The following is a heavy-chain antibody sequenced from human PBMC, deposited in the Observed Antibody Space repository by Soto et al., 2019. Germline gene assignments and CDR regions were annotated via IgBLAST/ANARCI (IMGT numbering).Heavy chain of an antibody. D-gene: IGHD2-8*01. Sequence: QVQLVQSGAEVKKPGASVRVSCKASGYSFTDYHIHWVRQAPGQGLEWLGRINPKSGGTSTAQKFQGWVTMTRYRSISTVYMALTRLRSDDTAVYFCARGHSTDCSNGVCSFFYNHEMDVWGQGTTVTVSS. J-gene: IGHJ6*02. CDR1: GYSFTDYH. CDR2: INPKSGGT. V-gene: IGHV1-2*04. CDR3: ARGHSTDCSNGVCSFFYNHEMDV.